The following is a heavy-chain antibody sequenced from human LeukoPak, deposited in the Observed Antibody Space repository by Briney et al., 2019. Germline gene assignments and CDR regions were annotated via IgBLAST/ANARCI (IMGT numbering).Heavy chain of an antibody. CDR1: GGSISSYY. CDR3: ARDYACYYGSGSYYKALNWFDP. Sequence: SETLSLTCTVSGGSISSYYWSWIRQPAGKGLEWIGRIYTSGSTNYNPSLKSRVTMSVDTSKNQFSLKLSSVTAADTAVYYCARDYACYYGSGSYYKALNWFDPLGPGNPGHRLL. V-gene: IGHV4-4*07. CDR2: IYTSGST. D-gene: IGHD3-10*01. J-gene: IGHJ5*02.